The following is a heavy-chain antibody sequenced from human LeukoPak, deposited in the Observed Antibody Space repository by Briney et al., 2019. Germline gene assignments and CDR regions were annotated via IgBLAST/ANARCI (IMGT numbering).Heavy chain of an antibody. J-gene: IGHJ4*02. V-gene: IGHV1-46*01. Sequence: ASVKVSCKASGYTFTSYYMHWVRQAPGQGLEWMGIINPSGGSTSYAQKFQGRVTMTRDTSISTAYMELSSLRSEDTAVYYCARDPRAGTFDYWGQGTLVTVSS. D-gene: IGHD6-19*01. CDR1: GYTFTSYY. CDR2: INPSGGST. CDR3: ARDPRAGTFDY.